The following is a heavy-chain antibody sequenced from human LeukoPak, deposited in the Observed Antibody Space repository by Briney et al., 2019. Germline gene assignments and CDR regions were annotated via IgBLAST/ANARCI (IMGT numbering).Heavy chain of an antibody. CDR2: ISGYNGET. CDR1: GYVFISYG. J-gene: IGHJ4*02. Sequence: ASVKVSCKASGYVFISYGISWVRQAPGQGLEWMGWISGYNGETNYAQKLQGRVTMTTDTSTTTAYMELRSLRSDDTAVYYCARTQTTSGSFCFDYWGQGTLVTVSS. CDR3: ARTQTTSGSFCFDY. V-gene: IGHV1-18*01. D-gene: IGHD1-26*01.